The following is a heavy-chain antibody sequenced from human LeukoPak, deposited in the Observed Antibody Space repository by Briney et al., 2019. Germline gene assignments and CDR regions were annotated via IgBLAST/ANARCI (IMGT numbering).Heavy chain of an antibody. CDR2: INWNGGST. CDR3: ARGWESWFDP. D-gene: IGHD1-26*01. Sequence: GGSLRLSCAASGFTFSSHWMTWVRQAPGRGLEWVSGINWNGGSTGYADSVKGRFIISRDNAKNSLYLQMNSLRAEDTALYYCARGWESWFDPWGQGTLVTVSS. J-gene: IGHJ5*02. CDR1: GFTFSSHW. V-gene: IGHV3-20*04.